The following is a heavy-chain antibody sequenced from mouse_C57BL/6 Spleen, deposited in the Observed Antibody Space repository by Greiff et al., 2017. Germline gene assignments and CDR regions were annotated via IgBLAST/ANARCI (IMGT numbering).Heavy chain of an antibody. CDR2: IHPNSGST. CDR1: GYTFTSYW. Sequence: QLQQPGAELVKPGASVKLSCKASGYTFTSYWMHWVKQRPGQGLEWIGMIHPNSGSTNYNEKFKSKATLTVDKSSSTAYMQLSSLTSEDSAVYYCARGNLGYYYGSRDAMDYWGQGTSVTVSS. V-gene: IGHV1-64*01. D-gene: IGHD1-1*01. CDR3: ARGNLGYYYGSRDAMDY. J-gene: IGHJ4*01.